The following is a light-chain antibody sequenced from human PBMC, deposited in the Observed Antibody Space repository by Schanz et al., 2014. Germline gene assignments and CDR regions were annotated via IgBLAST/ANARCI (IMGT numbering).Light chain of an antibody. V-gene: IGLV2-8*01. Sequence: QSALTQPPSASGSPGQSVTISCTGTSSDVGGYDYVSWYQQHPGKAPKFIIYEVSKRPSGVPDRFSGSKSGNTASLTVSGLQAEDEAEYYCSSYAAGNILVFGGGTKLTVL. J-gene: IGLJ3*02. CDR3: SSYAAGNILV. CDR2: EVS. CDR1: SSDVGGYDY.